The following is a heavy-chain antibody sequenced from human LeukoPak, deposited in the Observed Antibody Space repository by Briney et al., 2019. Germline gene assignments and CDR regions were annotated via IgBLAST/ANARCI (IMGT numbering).Heavy chain of an antibody. V-gene: IGHV4-38-2*01. J-gene: IGHJ4*02. CDR2: IYHSGST. CDR3: ALLGYCSSTSCSPDF. D-gene: IGHD2-2*01. Sequence: PSETLSLTCAVSGYSISSGYYWGWIRQPPGKGLEWIGSIYHSGSTYYNQSLKSRVTISVDTSKIQFSLKLSSVTAADTAVYYCALLGYCSSTSCSPDFWGQGTLVTVSS. CDR1: GYSISSGYY.